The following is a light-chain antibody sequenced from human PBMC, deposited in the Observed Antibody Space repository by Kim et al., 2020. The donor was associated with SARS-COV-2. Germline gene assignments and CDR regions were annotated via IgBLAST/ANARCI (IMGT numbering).Light chain of an antibody. Sequence: KTVTTACTGSSGSIASNCVQWYQRRPGSAPTTVIYEDNQRPSGVPDRFSGSIDSSSNSASLTISGLKTEDEADYYCQSYDSSNPWVFGGGTQLTVL. CDR2: EDN. J-gene: IGLJ3*02. CDR1: SGSIASNC. V-gene: IGLV6-57*02. CDR3: QSYDSSNPWV.